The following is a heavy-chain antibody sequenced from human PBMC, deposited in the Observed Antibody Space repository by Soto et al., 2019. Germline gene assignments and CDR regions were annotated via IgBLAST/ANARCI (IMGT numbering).Heavy chain of an antibody. D-gene: IGHD3-10*01. CDR1: GYTFTSYG. J-gene: IGHJ4*02. V-gene: IGHV1-18*01. CDR3: ARGFTMVRGVTYFDY. CDR2: ISAYNGNT. Sequence: ASVKVSCKASGYTFTSYGISWVRQAPGQGLEWMGWISAYNGNTNYAQKLQGRVTMTTDTSTSTAYMELRSLRSDDTAVYYCARGFTMVRGVTYFDYWGQGTLVTVSS.